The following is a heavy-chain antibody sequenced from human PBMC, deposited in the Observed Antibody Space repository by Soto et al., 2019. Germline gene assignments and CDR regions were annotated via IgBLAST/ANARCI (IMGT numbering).Heavy chain of an antibody. V-gene: IGHV3-23*01. CDR3: AKDLYAALLGAFVI. Sequence: VQLLESGGGSVQPGGSLRLSCEASGFTFSSYAMSWVRQAPGKGLEWVSAISGSGGSTYYADSVKGRFTISRDNSKNTLYLQMHRLRAEDTAVYYCAKDLYAALLGAFVIWGQGTMVTVSS. CDR1: GFTFSSYA. J-gene: IGHJ3*02. D-gene: IGHD2-15*01. CDR2: ISGSGGST.